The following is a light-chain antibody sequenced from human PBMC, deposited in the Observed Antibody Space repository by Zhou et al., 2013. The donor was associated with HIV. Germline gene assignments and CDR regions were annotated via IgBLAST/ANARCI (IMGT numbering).Light chain of an antibody. J-gene: IGKJ5*01. CDR2: GAF. CDR1: QSLTTS. CDR3: QQYNKWPLRT. Sequence: EVVMTQSPATLSVSPGERAIISCRASQSLTTSLAWYQQRPGQAPTLLIYGAFIRATGIPPRFSGSGSGTDFTLTISSLQSEDFAVYYCQQYNKWPLRTFGQGTRLEIK. V-gene: IGKV3-15*01.